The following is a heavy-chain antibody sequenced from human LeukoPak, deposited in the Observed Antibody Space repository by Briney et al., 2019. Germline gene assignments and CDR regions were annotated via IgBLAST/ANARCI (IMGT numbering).Heavy chain of an antibody. J-gene: IGHJ4*02. Sequence: GGSLRLSCAASGFTFNNYAMTWVRQAPGKGLEWVSVINGGGSSYYTDSVKGRFTVSRDNSKNTLYLQMNSLRDEDTAIYYCAKGQGYNYGDSIDYWGQGTLVTVSS. CDR2: INGGGSS. CDR1: GFTFNNYA. D-gene: IGHD5-18*01. CDR3: AKGQGYNYGDSIDY. V-gene: IGHV3-23*01.